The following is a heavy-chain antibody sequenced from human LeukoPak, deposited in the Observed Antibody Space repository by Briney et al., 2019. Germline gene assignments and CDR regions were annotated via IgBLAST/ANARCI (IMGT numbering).Heavy chain of an antibody. J-gene: IGHJ4*02. Sequence: GESMKISCKGSGYSFTSYWIGWVRQMPGKGLEWMGIIYPGDSDTRYSPSFQGQVTISADKSISTAYLQWSSLKASDTAMYYCARHDTRSGILIGYYQGVLYYWVQGTLVTVSS. CDR3: ARHDTRSGILIGYYQGVLYY. V-gene: IGHV5-51*01. CDR1: GYSFTSYW. D-gene: IGHD3-9*01. CDR2: IYPGDSDT.